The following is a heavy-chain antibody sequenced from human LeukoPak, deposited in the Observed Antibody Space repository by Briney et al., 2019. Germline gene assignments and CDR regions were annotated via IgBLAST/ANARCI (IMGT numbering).Heavy chain of an antibody. CDR2: IYYTGST. J-gene: IGHJ4*02. CDR1: GGSISSSY. Sequence: SETLSLTCTVSGGSISSSYWSWIRQPPGKGLEWLGYIYYTGSTNYNPSLKSRVTMSVDTSKNQFSLKLSSVTAADTAVYYCARVVAAAVMHFDYWGQGTLVTVSS. CDR3: ARVVAAAVMHFDY. V-gene: IGHV4-59*12. D-gene: IGHD6-13*01.